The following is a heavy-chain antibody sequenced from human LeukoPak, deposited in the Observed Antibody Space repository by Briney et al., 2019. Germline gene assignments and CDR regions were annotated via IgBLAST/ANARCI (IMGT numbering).Heavy chain of an antibody. Sequence: PGGSLRLSCAPSAFTFSPYAMHWIRQAPGRGLEWVAFVRYGGNIKYYADSVKGRFTISRDNSKNTLYLQMNSLRPEDTAVYYCTKDLGTEYNIFDYWGQGTLATVSS. J-gene: IGHJ4*02. CDR1: AFTFSPYA. V-gene: IGHV3-30*02. CDR2: VRYGGNIK. CDR3: TKDLGTEYNIFDY. D-gene: IGHD3-9*01.